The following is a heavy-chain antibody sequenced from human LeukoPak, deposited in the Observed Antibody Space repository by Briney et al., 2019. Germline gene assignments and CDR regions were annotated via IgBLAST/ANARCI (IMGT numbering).Heavy chain of an antibody. Sequence: GESLKISCKGSGYRFTIYWIGWVRQMPGRGLEWIGIIYPGDSDIRYSPSFQGQVNISADKSISTAYLQWSSLKASDTAMYYCVRRATGEYYFDYWGQGTLVTVSS. V-gene: IGHV5-51*01. CDR3: VRRATGEYYFDY. CDR2: IYPGDSDI. J-gene: IGHJ4*02. CDR1: GYRFTIYW. D-gene: IGHD7-27*01.